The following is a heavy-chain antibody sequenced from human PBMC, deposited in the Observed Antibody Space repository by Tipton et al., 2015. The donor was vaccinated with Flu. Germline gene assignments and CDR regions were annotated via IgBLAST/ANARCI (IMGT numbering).Heavy chain of an antibody. V-gene: IGHV4-4*07. CDR3: PGIAVAGIFDY. CDR2: IYTSGST. CDR1: GGSISSYY. J-gene: IGHJ4*02. Sequence: TLSLTYTVTGGSISSYYWSWIRQPAGKGLEWIGRIYTSGSTNYNPSLKSRVTMSVDTSKNPFTLKLSSVTAADTAVYCWPGIAVAGIFDYWGQGTLVTVSS. D-gene: IGHD6-19*01.